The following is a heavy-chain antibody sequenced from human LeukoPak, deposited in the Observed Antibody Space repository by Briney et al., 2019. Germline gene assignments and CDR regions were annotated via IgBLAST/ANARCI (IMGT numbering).Heavy chain of an antibody. Sequence: PGGSLRLSCAASGFTFSSYSMNWVRQAPGKGLEWVSSISSSSSYIYYADSVKGRFTISRDNAKNSLYLQMNSLRAEDTAVYYCARVYCSSTSCYGFDYWGQGTLVTVSS. CDR3: ARVYCSSTSCYGFDY. V-gene: IGHV3-21*01. CDR1: GFTFSSYS. D-gene: IGHD2-2*01. CDR2: ISSSSSYI. J-gene: IGHJ4*02.